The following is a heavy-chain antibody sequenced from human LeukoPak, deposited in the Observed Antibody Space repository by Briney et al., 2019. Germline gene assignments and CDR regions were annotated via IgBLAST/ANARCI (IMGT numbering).Heavy chain of an antibody. V-gene: IGHV4-38-2*01. Sequence: SETLSLTYVVSGYSISSGYYWAWIRQPPGKGPEWIGHIYYDESAYYNPSLKSRVTISIDTSKNQFSLKLSPVSAADTAVYYCARAYSSSWYFNWFDPWGQGTLVTVSS. CDR3: ARAYSSSWYFNWFDP. CDR1: GYSISSGYY. J-gene: IGHJ5*02. CDR2: IYYDESA. D-gene: IGHD6-13*01.